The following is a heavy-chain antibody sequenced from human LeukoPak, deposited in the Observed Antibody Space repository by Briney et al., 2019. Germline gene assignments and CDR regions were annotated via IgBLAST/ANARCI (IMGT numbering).Heavy chain of an antibody. CDR2: INHSGST. CDR1: GGSFSGYY. V-gene: IGHV4-34*01. Sequence: SETLSLTCAVYGGSFSGYYWSWIRQPPGKGLEWIGEINHSGSTNYNPSLKSRVTISVDTSKNQFSLKLSSVTAADTAVYYCARGRGYSYGCGSDYWGQGTLVTVSS. D-gene: IGHD5-18*01. J-gene: IGHJ4*02. CDR3: ARGRGYSYGCGSDY.